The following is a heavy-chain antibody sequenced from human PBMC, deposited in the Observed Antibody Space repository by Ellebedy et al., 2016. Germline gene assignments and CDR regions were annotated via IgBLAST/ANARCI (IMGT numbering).Heavy chain of an antibody. V-gene: IGHV3-9*01. CDR3: AKTGVEGYYFDF. D-gene: IGHD1-14*01. CDR1: GFNFGAYA. J-gene: IGHJ4*02. CDR2: IRWNSDTT. Sequence: SLKISXAASGFNFGAYAMHWVRQAPGKGLEWVSGIRWNSDTTFYADSVKGRFTISRDNAENSLYLQMNSLRADDTALYYCAKTGVEGYYFDFWGQGTLVTVSS.